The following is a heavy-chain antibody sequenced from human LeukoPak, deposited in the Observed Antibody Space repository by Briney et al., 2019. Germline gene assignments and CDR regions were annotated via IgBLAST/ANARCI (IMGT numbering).Heavy chain of an antibody. CDR2: IYHSGST. D-gene: IGHD6-13*01. Sequence: SETLSLTCTVSGYSISSGYYWSWIRQPPGKGLEWIGSIYHSGSTYYNPSLKSRVTISVDTSKNQFSLQLSSVAAAAPAVYYCARDGETSNIAAAGRYYFDYWGQGTLVTVSS. V-gene: IGHV4-38-2*02. CDR3: ARDGETSNIAAAGRYYFDY. CDR1: GYSISSGYY. J-gene: IGHJ4*02.